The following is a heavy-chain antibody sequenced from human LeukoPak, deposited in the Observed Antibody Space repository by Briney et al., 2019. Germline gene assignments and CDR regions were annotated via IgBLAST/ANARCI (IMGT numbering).Heavy chain of an antibody. CDR3: ARVENVVPAAIYAFDI. V-gene: IGHV4-4*07. CDR2: IYTSVST. CDR1: GGSISSYY. Sequence: PSETLSLTCTVSGGSISSYYWSWIRQPAGKGLEWIGRIYTSVSTNYNPSLKSRVTMSVDTSKNQFSLKLSSVTAADTAVYYCARVENVVPAAIYAFDIWGQGTMVTVSS. D-gene: IGHD2-2*01. J-gene: IGHJ3*02.